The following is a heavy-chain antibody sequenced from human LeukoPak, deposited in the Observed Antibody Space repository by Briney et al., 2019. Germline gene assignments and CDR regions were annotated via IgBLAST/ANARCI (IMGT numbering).Heavy chain of an antibody. Sequence: GESLKISCKGSGYSFTSYWIGWVRQMPGKGLEWMGIIYPGDSDTRYSPSFQGQVTISADKSISTAYLQWSSLKASDTAMYYCARHIAAAHDAFDIWGQGTMVTVSS. V-gene: IGHV5-51*01. CDR3: ARHIAAAHDAFDI. CDR1: GYSFTSYW. CDR2: IYPGDSDT. J-gene: IGHJ3*02. D-gene: IGHD6-13*01.